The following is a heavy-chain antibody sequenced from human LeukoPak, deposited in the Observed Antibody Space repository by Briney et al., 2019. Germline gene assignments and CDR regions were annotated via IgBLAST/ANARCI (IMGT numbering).Heavy chain of an antibody. V-gene: IGHV3-30*18. J-gene: IGHJ4*02. Sequence: PGGSLRLSCAASGFTFSSYGMHWVRQAPGKGLEWVAVISYDGSNKYYADSVKGRFTISRGNSKNTLYLQMNSLRAEDTAVYYCAKETLYGGPFDYWGQGTLVTVSS. D-gene: IGHD4-23*01. CDR2: ISYDGSNK. CDR3: AKETLYGGPFDY. CDR1: GFTFSSYG.